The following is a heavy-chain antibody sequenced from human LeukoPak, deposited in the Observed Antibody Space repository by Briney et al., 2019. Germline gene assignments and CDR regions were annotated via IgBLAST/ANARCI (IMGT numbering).Heavy chain of an antibody. J-gene: IGHJ4*02. CDR2: INHSGST. CDR1: GGSLSGYY. Sequence: SETLSLTCAVYGGSLSGYYWSWIRQPPGKGLEWIGEINHSGSTNYNPSLKSRVTISVDTSKNQFSLKLSSVTAADTAVYYCARGAVPRGLLDYWGQGTLVTVSS. V-gene: IGHV4-34*01. CDR3: ARGAVPRGLLDY.